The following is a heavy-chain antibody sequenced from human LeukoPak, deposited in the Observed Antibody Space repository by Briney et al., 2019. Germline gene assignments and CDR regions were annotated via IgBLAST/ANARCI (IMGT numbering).Heavy chain of an antibody. CDR1: GFTFSSYA. D-gene: IGHD2-21*02. Sequence: GGALRLSCAASGFTFSSYAMSWVDQAPAKGLEWVSAISGSGGRTYYADSVKGRVNISRDNTKNTLYLQTNSLRAEDTAVYYCAKFAALPLMDCGGDCHPTKRKGNFWGDAFDIWGQGTMVTVSS. V-gene: IGHV3-23*01. CDR3: AKFAALPLMDCGGDCHPTKRKGNFWGDAFDI. CDR2: ISGSGGRT. J-gene: IGHJ3*02.